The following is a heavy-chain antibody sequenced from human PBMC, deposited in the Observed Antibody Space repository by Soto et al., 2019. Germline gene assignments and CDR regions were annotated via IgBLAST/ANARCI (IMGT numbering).Heavy chain of an antibody. Sequence: HPGGSLRLSCAASGFTFSSYAMSWVRQAPGKGLEWVSAISGSGGSTYYADSVKGRFTISRDNSKNTLYLQMNSLRAEDTAVYYCAKDVFSQWLPQYFDYWGQGTLVTVSS. CDR2: ISGSGGST. J-gene: IGHJ4*02. V-gene: IGHV3-23*01. CDR1: GFTFSSYA. D-gene: IGHD6-19*01. CDR3: AKDVFSQWLPQYFDY.